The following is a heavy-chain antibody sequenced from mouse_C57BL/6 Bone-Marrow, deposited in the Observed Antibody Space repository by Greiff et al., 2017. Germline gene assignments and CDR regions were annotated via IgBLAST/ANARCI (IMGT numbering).Heavy chain of an antibody. CDR1: GYSITSGYD. CDR2: ISYSGST. D-gene: IGHD4-1*01. V-gene: IGHV3-1*01. CDR3: ARNWDGFDY. Sequence: EVKLVESGPGMVKPSQSLSLTCTVTGYSITSGYDWHWIRHFPGNNLEWMGYISYSGSTNYNPSLKSRISITHDTSKNHFFLKLNSVTTEDTATYYCARNWDGFDYWGQGTTLTVSS. J-gene: IGHJ2*01.